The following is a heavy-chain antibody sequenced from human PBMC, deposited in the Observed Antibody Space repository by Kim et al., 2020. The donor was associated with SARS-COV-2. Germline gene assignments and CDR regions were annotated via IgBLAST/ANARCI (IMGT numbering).Heavy chain of an antibody. Sequence: SETLSLTCAVYGGSFSGYYWSWIRQPPRKGLEWIGEINHSGSTNYNPSLKSRVTISVDTSKNQFSLKLSSVTAADTAVYYCARGRPMVRGVHTFDPWGQGTMVTVSS. CDR2: INHSGST. CDR1: GGSFSGYY. D-gene: IGHD3-10*01. V-gene: IGHV4-34*01. CDR3: ARGRPMVRGVHTFDP. J-gene: IGHJ5*02.